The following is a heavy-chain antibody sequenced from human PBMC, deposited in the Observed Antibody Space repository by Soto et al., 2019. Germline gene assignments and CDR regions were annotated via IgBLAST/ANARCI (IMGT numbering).Heavy chain of an antibody. CDR1: GYSISRCR. CDR3: ARQKHNVDTVDFDY. CDR2: IDPSDSYT. Sequence: KGSGYSISRCRISCERQGPGKGLEWMGRIDPSDSYTNYSPSFQGHVTISADKSISTAYLQWSSLKASDTAMYYCARQKHNVDTVDFDYWGQGTLVTVSS. J-gene: IGHJ4*02. V-gene: IGHV5-10-1*01. D-gene: IGHD5-18*01.